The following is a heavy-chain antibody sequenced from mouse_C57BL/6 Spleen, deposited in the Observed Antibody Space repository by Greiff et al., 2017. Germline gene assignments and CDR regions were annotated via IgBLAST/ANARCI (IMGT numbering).Heavy chain of an antibody. J-gene: IGHJ3*01. CDR3: ARSYDFPFAY. CDR2: INPSNGGT. D-gene: IGHD2-4*01. Sequence: VQLQQSGPVLVKPGASVKMSCKASGYTFTDYYMNWVKQSHGNSLEWIGVINPSNGGTSYNQEFKGKATLTVDKSSSTAYMELNSLTSEDSAVYYCARSYDFPFAYWGQGTLVTVSA. CDR1: GYTFTDYY. V-gene: IGHV1-19*01.